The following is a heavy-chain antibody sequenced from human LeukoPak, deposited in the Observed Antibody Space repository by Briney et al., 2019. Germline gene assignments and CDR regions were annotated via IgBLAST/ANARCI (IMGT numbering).Heavy chain of an antibody. CDR1: GFTFSSYS. J-gene: IGHJ4*02. CDR3: ARVFKCSSTSCYTAFDY. CDR2: ISSSSSYI. D-gene: IGHD2-2*02. V-gene: IGHV3-21*01. Sequence: GGSLRLSCAASGFTFSSYSMNWVRQAPGKGLEWVSSISSSSSYIYYADSVKGRFTISRDNAKNSLYLQMNSLRAEDTAVYYCARVFKCSSTSCYTAFDYWGQGTLVTVSS.